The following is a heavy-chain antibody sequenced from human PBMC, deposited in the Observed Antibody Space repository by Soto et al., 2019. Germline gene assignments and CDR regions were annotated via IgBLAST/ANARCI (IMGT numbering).Heavy chain of an antibody. CDR1: GGSISSYY. J-gene: IGHJ4*02. D-gene: IGHD5-12*01. V-gene: IGHV4-59*01. CDR3: ARAYGGYADY. Sequence: SETLSLSCTVSGGSISSYYWSWIRQPPGKGLEWIGYIYYSGSTNYNPSLKSRVTISVDTSKNQFSLKLSSVTAADTAVYYCARAYGGYADYWAQRALVTVSS. CDR2: IYYSGST.